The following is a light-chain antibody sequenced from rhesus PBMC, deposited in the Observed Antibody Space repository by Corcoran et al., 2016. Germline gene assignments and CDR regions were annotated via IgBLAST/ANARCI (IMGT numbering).Light chain of an antibody. CDR1: QSVSSY. J-gene: IGKJ1*01. CDR2: GAS. Sequence: QVILTQSPATLSLSPGERATLSCRASQSVSSYLAWYQQKPGQAPRLLIYGASSRATGIPDRFSGRGSGTDFPLTISRLEPEDVGVYHCYTHSSGWTFGQGTKVEIK. V-gene: IGKV3-10*01. CDR3: YTHSSGWT.